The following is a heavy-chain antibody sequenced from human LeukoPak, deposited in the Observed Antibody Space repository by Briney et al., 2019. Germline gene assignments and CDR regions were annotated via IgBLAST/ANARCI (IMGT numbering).Heavy chain of an antibody. V-gene: IGHV4-30-4*01. CDR2: IYYSGST. CDR1: GGSISSGDYY. D-gene: IGHD2-2*01. J-gene: IGHJ5*02. Sequence: PSETLSLTCTVSGGSISSGDYYWSWIRQPPGKGLEWIGYIYYSGSTYYNPSLKSRVTISVDTSKNQFSLKLSSVTAADTAVYYCARDLPIGYCSSTSCYARGSRRNWFDPWGQGTLVTVSS. CDR3: ARDLPIGYCSSTSCYARGSRRNWFDP.